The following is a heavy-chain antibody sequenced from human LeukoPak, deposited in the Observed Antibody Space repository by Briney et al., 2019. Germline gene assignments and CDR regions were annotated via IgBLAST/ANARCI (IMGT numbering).Heavy chain of an antibody. CDR3: ARGGWYSSSWYDWFDP. V-gene: IGHV4-38-2*02. CDR1: GYSISSGYY. CDR2: IYHSGST. J-gene: IGHJ5*02. Sequence: SETLSLTCTVSGYSISSGYYWGWIRQPPGKGLGWIGSIYHSGSTYYNPSLKSRVTISVDTSKNQFSLKLSSVTAADTAVYYCARGGWYSSSWYDWFDPWGQGTLVTVSS. D-gene: IGHD6-13*01.